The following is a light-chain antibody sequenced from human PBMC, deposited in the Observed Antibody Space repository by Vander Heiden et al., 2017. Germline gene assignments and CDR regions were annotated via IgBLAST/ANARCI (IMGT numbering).Light chain of an antibody. Sequence: QPVLTHPPSVSGAPGQKVTISCTGSGPNIGAHYDVHWYQHLPGTAPDLLIYANTNRPSGAPDRFACSKSGASAFLVTTGLQAEDEADYYCQSYDSSLSAWVFGGGTKLTVL. CDR3: QSYDSSLSAWV. CDR2: ANT. V-gene: IGLV1-40*01. CDR1: GPNIGAHYD. J-gene: IGLJ3*02.